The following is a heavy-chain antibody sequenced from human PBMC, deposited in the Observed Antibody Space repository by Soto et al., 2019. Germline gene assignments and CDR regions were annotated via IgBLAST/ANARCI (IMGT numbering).Heavy chain of an antibody. V-gene: IGHV4-59*12. CDR2: VYYSGKT. D-gene: IGHD3-10*01. J-gene: IGHJ6*03. Sequence: SETLSLTCTVSCGSISSFYWFWIRQSPGRGLEWIGYVYYSGKTNYNPSLESRVTISVDTSENQFSLKLNSVTAADTAVYYCARGARFGDRRYMDVWGKGTTVTVSS. CDR3: ARGARFGDRRYMDV. CDR1: CGSISSFY.